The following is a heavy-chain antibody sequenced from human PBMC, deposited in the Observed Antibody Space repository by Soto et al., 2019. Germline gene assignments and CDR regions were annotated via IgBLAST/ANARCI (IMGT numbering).Heavy chain of an antibody. Sequence: EASVKVSCKASGGTFSSYAISWVRQAPGQGLEWMGGIIPIFGTANYAQKFQGRVTITADESTSTAYMELSSLRSEDTAVYYCARDMALWVIYCSGGSCYSGAFDIWGQGTMVTVSS. CDR3: ARDMALWVIYCSGGSCYSGAFDI. J-gene: IGHJ3*02. CDR1: GGTFSSYA. V-gene: IGHV1-69*13. CDR2: IIPIFGTA. D-gene: IGHD2-15*01.